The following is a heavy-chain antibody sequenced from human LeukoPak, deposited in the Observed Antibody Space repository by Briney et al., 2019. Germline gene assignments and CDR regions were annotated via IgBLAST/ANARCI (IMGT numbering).Heavy chain of an antibody. V-gene: IGHV3-7*01. Sequence: PGGSLRLSCAVSGLTFRSFWMSWVRQAPGKGLEWVANINQDGSGKYFVDSVKGRFTISRDNSKNSLHLQMNTLRAEDTALYYCARERDGRFFDYWGQGTTVTVSS. CDR1: GLTFRSFW. CDR3: ARERDGRFFDY. D-gene: IGHD5-24*01. J-gene: IGHJ4*03. CDR2: INQDGSGK.